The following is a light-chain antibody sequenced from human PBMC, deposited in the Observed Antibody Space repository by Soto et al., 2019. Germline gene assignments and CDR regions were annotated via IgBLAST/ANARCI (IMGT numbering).Light chain of an antibody. CDR3: QQRSNWLT. V-gene: IGKV3-11*01. CDR2: DAS. Sequence: EVVMTQSPASLSASPGEMVTLSCRASQNIRSSLAWYQQRPGQAPRLLIYDASTRATGIPPRFSGSGSGTDFTLTISSLEPEDFAVYYCQQRSNWLTFGGGTKVDIK. CDR1: QNIRSS. J-gene: IGKJ4*01.